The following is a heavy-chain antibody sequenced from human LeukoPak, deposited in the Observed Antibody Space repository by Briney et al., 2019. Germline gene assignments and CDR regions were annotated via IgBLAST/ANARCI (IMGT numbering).Heavy chain of an antibody. V-gene: IGHV3-33*06. CDR3: AKDGYYGGNSGHWFDP. CDR1: GFTFSSYG. CDR2: IWYDGSNK. Sequence: GGSLRLSCAASGFTFSSYGMRWVRQAPGKGLEWVAVIWYDGSNKYYADSVKGRFTISRDNSKNTLYLQMNSLRAEDTAVYYCAKDGYYGGNSGHWFDPWGQGTLVTVSS. D-gene: IGHD4-23*01. J-gene: IGHJ5*02.